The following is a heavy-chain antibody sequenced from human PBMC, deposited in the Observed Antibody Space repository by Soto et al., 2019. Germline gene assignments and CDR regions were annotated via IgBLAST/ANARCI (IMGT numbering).Heavy chain of an antibody. CDR2: ISAYNGNT. V-gene: IGHV1-18*01. J-gene: IGHJ4*02. CDR3: ARDRRLGITRPRLFDY. D-gene: IGHD1-20*01. CDR1: GYTFTSYV. Sequence: ASLKLSCKSSGYTFTSYVISWVRQAPGQGLEWMGWISAYNGNTNYAQKLQGRVTMTTDTSTSTAYMELRSLRSDDTAVYYCARDRRLGITRPRLFDYWGQGTLVTVSS.